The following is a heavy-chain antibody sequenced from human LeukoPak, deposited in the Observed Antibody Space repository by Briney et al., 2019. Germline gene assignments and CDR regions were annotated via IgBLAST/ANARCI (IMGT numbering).Heavy chain of an antibody. D-gene: IGHD2-15*01. CDR3: ARDRQDPWPRYYYGMDV. CDR1: GGSISSGDYY. V-gene: IGHV4-30-4*01. Sequence: PSETLSLTCTVSGGSISSGDYYWSWIRQPPGKGLEWIGYIYYSGSTYYNPSLKSRVTISVDTSKNQFSLKLSSVTAADTAVYYCARDRQDPWPRYYYGMDVWGQGTTVTVSS. J-gene: IGHJ6*02. CDR2: IYYSGST.